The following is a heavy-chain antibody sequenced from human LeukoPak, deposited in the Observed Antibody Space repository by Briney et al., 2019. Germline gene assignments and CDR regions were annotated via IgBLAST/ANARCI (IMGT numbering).Heavy chain of an antibody. CDR3: ARQSSTSWHVPDY. J-gene: IGHJ4*02. Sequence: ASVKVSCKTSGYTFINYGINWVRQAPAQGLEWMAWISAHDGNTKYAQQYQGRVTMTTDTSTSTVFMELRSLRFDDTAVYYCARQSSTSWHVPDYWGQGTLVTVSS. CDR2: ISAHDGNT. D-gene: IGHD2-2*01. CDR1: GYTFINYG. V-gene: IGHV1-18*01.